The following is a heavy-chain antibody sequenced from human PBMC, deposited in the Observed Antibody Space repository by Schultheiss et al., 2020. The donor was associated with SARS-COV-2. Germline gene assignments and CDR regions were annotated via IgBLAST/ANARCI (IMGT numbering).Heavy chain of an antibody. V-gene: IGHV1-2*06. Sequence: ASVKVSCKASGYTFTDYYIHWVRQAPGQGLEWMGRIDPKSGGTDYAQRFQGRVAMTRDTSINTAYMELSSLRSDDTAVYYCARGSYYDSSGSIPGNYWGQGTLVTVSS. CDR1: GYTFTDYY. CDR3: ARGSYYDSSGSIPGNY. D-gene: IGHD3-22*01. CDR2: IDPKSGGT. J-gene: IGHJ4*02.